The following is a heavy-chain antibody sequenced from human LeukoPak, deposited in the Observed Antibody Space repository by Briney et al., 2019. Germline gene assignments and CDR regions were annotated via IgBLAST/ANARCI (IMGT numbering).Heavy chain of an antibody. V-gene: IGHV3-30*02. CDR3: AKDARGSYYGTYYFDY. CDR2: IRYDGSNK. J-gene: IGHJ4*02. CDR1: GFTFSSYG. Sequence: GGSLRLSCAASGFTFSSYGMHWVRQAPGKGLEWVAFIRYDGSNKYYADSVKGRFTVSRDNSKNTLYLQMNSLRPEDTAVYYCAKDARGSYYGTYYFDYWGQGTLVTVSS. D-gene: IGHD3-10*01.